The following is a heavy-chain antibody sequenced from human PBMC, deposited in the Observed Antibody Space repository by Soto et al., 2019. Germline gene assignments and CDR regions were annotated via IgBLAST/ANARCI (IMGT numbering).Heavy chain of an antibody. D-gene: IGHD3-16*01. V-gene: IGHV1-69*13. Sequence: SVKVSCKASGGTFISYAISWVRQAPGQGLEWMGGIIPIFGTANYAQKFQGRVTITADESTSTAYMELSSLRSEDTAVYYCAARLALKYYYYYGMDVWGQGTTVTVSS. J-gene: IGHJ6*02. CDR1: GGTFISYA. CDR2: IIPIFGTA. CDR3: AARLALKYYYYYGMDV.